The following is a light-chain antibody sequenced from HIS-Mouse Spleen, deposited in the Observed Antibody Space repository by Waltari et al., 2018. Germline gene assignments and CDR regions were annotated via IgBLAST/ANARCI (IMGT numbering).Light chain of an antibody. CDR3: SSYTSSSFNVV. CDR2: DVS. Sequence: QSALTPPASVSGSPGQSITISCTGTSSDVGGYHYVSWYQQHPGKAPKLMIYDVSNRPSVVSTRFSGSKSGNTASLTISGLQAEDEADYYCSSYTSSSFNVVFGGGTKLTVL. V-gene: IGLV2-14*03. CDR1: SSDVGGYHY. J-gene: IGLJ2*01.